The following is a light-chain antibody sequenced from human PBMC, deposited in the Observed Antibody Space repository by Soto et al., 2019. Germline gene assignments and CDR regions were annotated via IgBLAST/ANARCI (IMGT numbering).Light chain of an antibody. CDR1: QPVSSNY. CDR3: LQDINYPWT. Sequence: EIVLTQSPGTLSLSPGERATLSCRASQPVSSNYLAWYQQKPGQAPRLLIYGASSRATDIPSRFSGSGSGTDFTLAISSLQPEDSATYYCLQDINYPWTFGQGTKVDIK. J-gene: IGKJ1*01. CDR2: GAS. V-gene: IGKV3-20*02.